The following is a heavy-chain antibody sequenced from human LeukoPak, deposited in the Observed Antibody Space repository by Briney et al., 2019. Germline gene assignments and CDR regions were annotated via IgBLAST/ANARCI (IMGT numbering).Heavy chain of an antibody. J-gene: IGHJ4*02. CDR1: GYTFTSYD. CDR2: MNPNSGNT. V-gene: IGHV1-8*01. Sequence: ASVKVSCKASGYTFTSYDINWVRQATGQGLEWMGWMNPNSGNTGYAQKFQGRVTMTRDTSISPAYMELSRLRSDDTAVYYCARDLKWNYFDYWGQGTLVTVSS. D-gene: IGHD1-26*01. CDR3: ARDLKWNYFDY.